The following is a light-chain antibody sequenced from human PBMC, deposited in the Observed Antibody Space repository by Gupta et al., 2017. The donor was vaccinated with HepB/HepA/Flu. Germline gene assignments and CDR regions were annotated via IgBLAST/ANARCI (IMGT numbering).Light chain of an antibody. Sequence: SALTPPASLSGSPGHSITISCTGTSSDVGSYNLFSWYQPHPGKPPKLMNYECSTRPSGVSNGFSGSTSGNTATLTVSGLQAEDEDDYYCCSNAGSVVFGGGTKLTVL. V-gene: IGLV2-23*01. CDR2: ECS. CDR3: CSNAGSVV. CDR1: SSDVGSYNL. J-gene: IGLJ2*01.